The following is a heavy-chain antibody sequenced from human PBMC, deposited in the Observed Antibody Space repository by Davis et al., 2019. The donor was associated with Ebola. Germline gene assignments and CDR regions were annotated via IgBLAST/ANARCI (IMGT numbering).Heavy chain of an antibody. D-gene: IGHD2-2*01. CDR3: ARDLADCSSTSCFYYYYYYMDV. J-gene: IGHJ6*03. CDR1: GFTFSSYA. Sequence: GGSLRLSCAASGFTFSSYAMHWVRQAPGKGLEWVAVISYDGSNKYYADSVKGRFTISRDNSKNTLYLQMNSLRAEDTAVYYCARDLADCSSTSCFYYYYYYMDVWGKGTTVTVSS. CDR2: ISYDGSNK. V-gene: IGHV3-30-3*01.